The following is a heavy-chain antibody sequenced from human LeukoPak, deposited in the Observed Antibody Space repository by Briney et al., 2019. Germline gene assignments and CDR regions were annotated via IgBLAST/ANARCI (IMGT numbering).Heavy chain of an antibody. Sequence: PSETLSLTCAVYGGSFSGYYWSWIRQPPGKGLEWIGEINHSGSTNYNPSLKSRVTISVDMSKNQFSLKLSSVTAADTAVYYCAREGPDVLRYPRNFDYWGQGTLVTVSS. V-gene: IGHV4-34*01. CDR2: INHSGST. J-gene: IGHJ4*02. CDR1: GGSFSGYY. CDR3: AREGPDVLRYPRNFDY. D-gene: IGHD3-9*01.